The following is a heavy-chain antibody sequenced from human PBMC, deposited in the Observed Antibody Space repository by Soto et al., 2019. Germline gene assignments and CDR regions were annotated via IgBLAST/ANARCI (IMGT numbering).Heavy chain of an antibody. CDR3: ARGWGYFDSSGFPYLYAMDV. D-gene: IGHD3-22*01. J-gene: IGHJ6*02. CDR1: GFTFSTYW. V-gene: IGHV3-7*01. CDR2: IKEDGSEK. Sequence: EVQLVGSGGGLVQPGGSLRLSCAASGFTFSTYWMSWVRQAPGKGLEWVANIKEDGSEKYYVDSVEVRFTISRDNAKNCLYLQMTSLRAEDTALYYCARGWGYFDSSGFPYLYAMDVWGQGTTVTVSS.